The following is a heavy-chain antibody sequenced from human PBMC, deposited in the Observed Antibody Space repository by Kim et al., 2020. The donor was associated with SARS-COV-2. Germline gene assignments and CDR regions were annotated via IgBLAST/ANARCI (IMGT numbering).Heavy chain of an antibody. CDR2: IGTAGET. CDR3: ARGIHQWLGVDV. V-gene: IGHV3-13*04. CDR1: GFTFGGHD. J-gene: IGHJ6*02. D-gene: IGHD5-18*01. Sequence: GGSLRLSCAASGFTFGGHDMHWVRQGSGKGLEWVSAIGTAGETFYSASVKGRFIISRENGRNSLFLQMDSLKVGDTAVYYCARGIHQWLGVDVWGQGTTVTVSS.